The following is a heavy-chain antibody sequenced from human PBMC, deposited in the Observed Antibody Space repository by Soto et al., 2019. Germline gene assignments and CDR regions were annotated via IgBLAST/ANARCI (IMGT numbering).Heavy chain of an antibody. CDR2: INPNSGGT. V-gene: IGHV1-2*02. CDR1: GYTFTGYY. J-gene: IGHJ3*02. D-gene: IGHD3-16*01. CDR3: GRVYMGITLGGAPFFFFLPSFNAFDI. Sequence: QVQLVQSGAEVKKPGASVKVSCKASGYTFTGYYMHWVRQAPGQGLEWMGWINPNSGGTNYAQKWRGGDSTTGDPSLSTAYGELSRVSSEDPAVFSCGRVYMGITLGGAPFFFFLPSFNAFDIWAQGQMVPPSS.